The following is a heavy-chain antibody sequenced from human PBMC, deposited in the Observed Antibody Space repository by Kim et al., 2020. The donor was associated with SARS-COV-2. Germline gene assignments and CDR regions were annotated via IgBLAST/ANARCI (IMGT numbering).Heavy chain of an antibody. V-gene: IGHV1-8*01. J-gene: IGHJ5*01. CDR2: VTPSTGNT. CDR1: GYFFNTYD. Sequence: ASVKASCMASGYFFNTYDINWVRQAPGQGLEWLGWVTPSTGNTGYAQNFQGRVTVTRDTSIRTAYMELSNLRSEDTAVYYCARTTTVWHNWIDFWGQGTLVAVTS. CDR3: ARTTTVWHNWIDF.